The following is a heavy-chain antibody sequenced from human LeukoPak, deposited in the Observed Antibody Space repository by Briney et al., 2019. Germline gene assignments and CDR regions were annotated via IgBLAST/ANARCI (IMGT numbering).Heavy chain of an antibody. V-gene: IGHV1-46*01. CDR2: INPSGGST. Sequence: VASVKVSCKSSGYTFTSYYMYWVRQAPGRGLEWMGIINPSGGSTSYAQKFQGRVTMTRDTSTSTVYMELSSLRSEDTAVYYCASEEAGTSIVGAEYFQHWGQGTLVTVSS. CDR3: ASEEAGTSIVGAEYFQH. D-gene: IGHD6-19*01. CDR1: GYTFTSYY. J-gene: IGHJ1*01.